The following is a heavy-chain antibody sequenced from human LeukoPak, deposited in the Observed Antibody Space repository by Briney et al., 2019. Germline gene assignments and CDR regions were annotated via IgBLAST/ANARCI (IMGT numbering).Heavy chain of an antibody. Sequence: PSGTLSLTCAVYGGSFSGYYWSWIRQPPGKGLEWIGEINHSGSTNYNPSLKSRVTISVDTSKNQFSLKLSSVTAADTAVYYCARGRRWLQLVRWTFDIWGQGTMVTVSS. V-gene: IGHV4-34*01. CDR2: INHSGST. CDR3: ARGRRWLQLVRWTFDI. D-gene: IGHD5-24*01. J-gene: IGHJ3*02. CDR1: GGSFSGYY.